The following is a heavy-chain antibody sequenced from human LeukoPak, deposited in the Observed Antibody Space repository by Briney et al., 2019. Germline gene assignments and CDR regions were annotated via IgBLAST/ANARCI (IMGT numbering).Heavy chain of an antibody. CDR3: ARPINYFDKSGYFH. Sequence: PSETLSLTCTVSGGSISSSSYYWGWIRQPPGRGLEWIGISFFGGSAYYNPSLRIRVTISIDTSQNQVSLKLNSVTAADTAVYYCARPINYFDKSGYFHWGQGTLLTVSS. J-gene: IGHJ4*02. CDR2: SFFGGSA. D-gene: IGHD3-22*01. V-gene: IGHV4-39*01. CDR1: GGSISSSSYY.